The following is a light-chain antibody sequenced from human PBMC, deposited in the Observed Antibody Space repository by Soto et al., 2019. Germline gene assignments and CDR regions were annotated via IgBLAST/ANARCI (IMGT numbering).Light chain of an antibody. V-gene: IGLV2-14*01. Sequence: QSALTQPASLSGSPGQSITISFTGTSSDIGAYDYVSWFQQHPGKAPKLMISEVNNRPSGVSNRFSGSKSGNTAYLTISGLQADDEADYYCCSYAGNSAFVFGGGTKVTVL. J-gene: IGLJ2*01. CDR1: SSDIGAYDY. CDR2: EVN. CDR3: CSYAGNSAFV.